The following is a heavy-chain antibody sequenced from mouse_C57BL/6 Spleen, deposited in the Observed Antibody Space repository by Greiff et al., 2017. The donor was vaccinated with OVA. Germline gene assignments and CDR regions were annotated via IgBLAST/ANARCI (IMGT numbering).Heavy chain of an antibody. CDR3: ARGDYGSSPCYFDY. Sequence: EVQLVESGPGLVKPSQSLSLTCSVTGYSITSGYYWYWIRQFPGNKLEWMGYISYDGSNNYNPSLKNRISITRDTSKNQFFLKLNSVTTEDTATYDGARGDYGSSPCYFDYWGQGTTLTVSA. V-gene: IGHV3-6*01. CDR1: GYSITSGYY. CDR2: ISYDGSN. J-gene: IGHJ2*01. D-gene: IGHD1-1*01.